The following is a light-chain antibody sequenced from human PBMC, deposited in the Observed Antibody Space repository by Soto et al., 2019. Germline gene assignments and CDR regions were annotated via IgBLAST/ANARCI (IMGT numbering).Light chain of an antibody. CDR1: QIFSSY. V-gene: IGKV3-11*01. CDR2: DAS. J-gene: IGKJ4*01. CDR3: RQRNNRSRL. Sequence: THGRPTLSLSPGEIATLSCRTSQIFSSYLEWYQLKPGQAPHLLIYDASNRATGSPARLSGSGSGTDFTLTISSLEPEDFAAYYCRQRNNRSRLFGRGTKVDIK.